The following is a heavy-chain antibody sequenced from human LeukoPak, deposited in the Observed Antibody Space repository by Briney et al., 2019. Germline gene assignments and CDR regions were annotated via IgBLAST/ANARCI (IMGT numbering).Heavy chain of an antibody. Sequence: SGPTLVRPTQTLSLTCTFSGFSLNTRGVGVGWIRQPPGKALEGLALIYSDDAKRYSPSLKSRLTITKDTSRNQVVLTMTNMDPVDTATYYCAHAPASYYDFWSGPRSGYYFGYWGQGTLVTVSS. J-gene: IGHJ4*02. CDR2: IYSDDAK. V-gene: IGHV2-5*02. CDR3: AHAPASYYDFWSGPRSGYYFGY. D-gene: IGHD3-3*01. CDR1: GFSLNTRGVG.